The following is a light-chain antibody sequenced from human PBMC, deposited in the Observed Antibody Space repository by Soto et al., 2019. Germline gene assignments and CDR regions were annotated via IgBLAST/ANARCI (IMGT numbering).Light chain of an antibody. V-gene: IGKV1-39*01. CDR2: AAS. Sequence: DIQMTQSPSSLSASVGDRVTITCRASQSISSYLNWYQQKPGKAPKLLIYAASSLQSGVPSRFSGSGSGTDFTLTISSLQPEDFATYYCHHSYSTPYTFGKGTKLAIK. J-gene: IGKJ2*01. CDR3: HHSYSTPYT. CDR1: QSISSY.